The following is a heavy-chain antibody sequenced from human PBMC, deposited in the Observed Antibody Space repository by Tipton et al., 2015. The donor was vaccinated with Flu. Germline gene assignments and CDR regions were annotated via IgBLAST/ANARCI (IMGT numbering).Heavy chain of an antibody. CDR2: INPDWSTA. V-gene: IGHV3-74*01. Sequence: SLRLSCAASGFTFNNYFIHWVRQPPGKRPVWVSHINPDWSTARYADSVRGRFTISRDNARNTVYLQMNSLRAEDTAVYYCATSPRYQGSGSYAYFDYWGQGKLITVSS. CDR1: GFTFNNYF. D-gene: IGHD3-10*01. CDR3: ATSPRYQGSGSYAYFDY. J-gene: IGHJ4*02.